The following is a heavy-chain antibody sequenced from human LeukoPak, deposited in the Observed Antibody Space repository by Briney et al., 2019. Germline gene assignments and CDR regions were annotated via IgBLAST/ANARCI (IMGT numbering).Heavy chain of an antibody. CDR3: AKDGYNYSDY. Sequence: ETGGSLRLSCAASGFTFSNYGMHWVRQAPGKGLGWVAFIRYDGSNKDYADSVKGRFTISRDNSKNTLYLQMNSLRAEDTAVYYCAKDGYNYSDYWGQGTLVTVSS. D-gene: IGHD5-24*01. CDR1: GFTFSNYG. CDR2: IRYDGSNK. V-gene: IGHV3-30*02. J-gene: IGHJ4*02.